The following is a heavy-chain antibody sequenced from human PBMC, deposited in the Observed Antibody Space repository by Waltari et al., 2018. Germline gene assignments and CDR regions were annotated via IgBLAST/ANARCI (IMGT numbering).Heavy chain of an antibody. J-gene: IGHJ4*02. V-gene: IGHV3-7*01. CDR3: ARDSGRFYVDY. CDR1: GSTLSSYW. CDR2: INPDGSER. D-gene: IGHD1-26*01. Sequence: EVQLVESGGGLVQPGGSLRLSCGASGSTLSSYWMTWVRQAPGKGLEWVANINPDGSERYYVDSVKGRFTISRDNAKNSLYLQVNSLGAEDTAIYYCARDSGRFYVDYWGQGTLLTVSS.